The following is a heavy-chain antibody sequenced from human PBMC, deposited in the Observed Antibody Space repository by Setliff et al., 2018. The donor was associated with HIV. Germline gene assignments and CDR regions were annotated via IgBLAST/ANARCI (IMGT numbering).Heavy chain of an antibody. V-gene: IGHV4-61*02. CDR2: IYTSGST. Sequence: SETLSLTCTVSGGSFSSGSYYWSWIRQSAGKGLEWIGRIYTSGSTNYNPSLKSRVTISVDTSKNQFSLKLSSVTAADTAVYYCAREGGKLWFGELLYAFDVWGQGTMVTVSS. J-gene: IGHJ3*01. CDR1: GGSFSSGSYY. CDR3: AREGGKLWFGELLYAFDV. D-gene: IGHD3-10*01.